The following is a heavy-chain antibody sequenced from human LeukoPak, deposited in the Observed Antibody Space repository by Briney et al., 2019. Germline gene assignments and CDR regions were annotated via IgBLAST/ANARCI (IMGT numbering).Heavy chain of an antibody. J-gene: IGHJ6*02. D-gene: IGHD3-10*01. CDR3: ATGREITMVRGVVYYYYGMNV. CDR2: IYHGDSDT. V-gene: IGHV5-51*01. Sequence: GESLKISCKGSGYSFTSYWIGWVRQMPGKGLEWMGIIYHGDSDTRYSPSFQGQVTISADKSISTAYLQWSSLKASDTAMYYCATGREITMVRGVVYYYYGMNVWGQGTTVTVSS. CDR1: GYSFTSYW.